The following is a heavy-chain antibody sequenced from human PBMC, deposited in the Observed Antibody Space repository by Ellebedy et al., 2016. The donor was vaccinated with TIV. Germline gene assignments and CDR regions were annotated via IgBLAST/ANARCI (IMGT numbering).Heavy chain of an antibody. D-gene: IGHD3-10*01. J-gene: IGHJ5*02. V-gene: IGHV4-39*01. CDR3: ARWFGELLYVRWFDP. Sequence: SETLSLTCTVSGDSLSRSSSYWGWIRQTPGTGLEWIGSIYHSGNTYYNPSLESRVTISVDTSKGQFSLKLNSVTAADTAVYYCARWFGELLYVRWFDPWGQGTLVTVSS. CDR2: IYHSGNT. CDR1: GDSLSRSSSY.